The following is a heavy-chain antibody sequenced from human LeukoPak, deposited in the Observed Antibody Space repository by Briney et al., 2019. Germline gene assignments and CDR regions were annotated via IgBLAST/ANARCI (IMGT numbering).Heavy chain of an antibody. V-gene: IGHV3-48*03. CDR3: AREGGYSGPHDAFDI. Sequence: PGESLSRSCAGSGFTFSSYEMNWVSQGPGKGLDWGSYISSSGSTIYYADSVKGRFTISRDNAKNSLYLQMNSLRAEDTAVYYCAREGGYSGPHDAFDIWGQGTMVTVSS. D-gene: IGHD5-12*01. J-gene: IGHJ3*02. CDR2: ISSSGSTI. CDR1: GFTFSSYE.